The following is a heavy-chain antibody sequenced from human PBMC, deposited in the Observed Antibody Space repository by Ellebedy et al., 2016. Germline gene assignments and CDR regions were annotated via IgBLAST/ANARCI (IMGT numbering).Heavy chain of an antibody. Sequence: GESLKISXAASGFTFSSYLMSWVRQAPGKGLECISYISSSAITIYYADSVKGRFTISRDNAKNSLYLQMNSLRAEDTAVYYCARLAAGTFQHWGQGTLVTVSS. CDR3: ARLAAGTFQH. V-gene: IGHV3-11*01. D-gene: IGHD6-13*01. J-gene: IGHJ1*01. CDR1: GFTFSSYL. CDR2: ISSSAITI.